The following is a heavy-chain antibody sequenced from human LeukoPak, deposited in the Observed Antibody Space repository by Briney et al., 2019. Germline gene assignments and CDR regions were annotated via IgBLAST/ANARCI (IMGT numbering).Heavy chain of an antibody. CDR3: ARVYSSSLSIDY. CDR2: INHSGST. D-gene: IGHD6-13*01. J-gene: IGHJ4*02. V-gene: IGHV4-34*01. CDR1: GGSFSGYY. Sequence: PSETLSLTCAVYGGSFSGYYWSWIRQPPGKGREWIGEINHSGSTNYNPSLKSRVTISVNTSKNQFSLKLSSVTAADTAVYYCARVYSSSLSIDYWGQGTLVTVSS.